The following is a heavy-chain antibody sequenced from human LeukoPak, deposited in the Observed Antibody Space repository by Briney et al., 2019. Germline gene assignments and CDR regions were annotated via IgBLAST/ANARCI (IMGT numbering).Heavy chain of an antibody. CDR2: MIHSGST. J-gene: IGHJ3*02. Sequence: SETLSLTCTVSGGAISSSSYYWSWIRQPPGKGLEWVGEMIHSGSTNYNPSLKSRVTISVDTSKNQFSLKLSSVTAADTAVYYCARDGDYGDYPGAFDIWGQGTMVTVSS. V-gene: IGHV4-39*07. CDR3: ARDGDYGDYPGAFDI. CDR1: GGAISSSSYY. D-gene: IGHD4-17*01.